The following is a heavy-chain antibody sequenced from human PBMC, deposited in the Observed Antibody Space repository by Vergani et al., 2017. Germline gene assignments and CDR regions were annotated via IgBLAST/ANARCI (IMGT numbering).Heavy chain of an antibody. V-gene: IGHV3-9*01. J-gene: IGHJ4*02. D-gene: IGHD6-13*01. Sequence: EVQLVESGGGLVQPGRSLRLSCAASGFTFDDYPMHWVRQAPGKGLEWVSGISWNSGSIGYADSVKGRFTISRDNAKNSLYLQMNSLRAEDTALYYCAKIDSSSLKNEGHDYWGQGTLVTVSS. CDR1: GFTFDDYP. CDR3: AKIDSSSLKNEGHDY. CDR2: ISWNSGSI.